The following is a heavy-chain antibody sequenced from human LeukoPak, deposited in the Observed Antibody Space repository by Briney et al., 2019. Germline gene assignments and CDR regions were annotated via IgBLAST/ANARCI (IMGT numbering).Heavy chain of an antibody. CDR3: AREGVA. Sequence: GGSLRLSCAASGFTFRDYYMNWIRQAPGKGLEWVSYISSSGSYTNYADSVKGRFTISRDNAKNSLYLQMNSLRAEDTAVYYCAREGVAWGQGTLVTVSS. CDR2: ISSSGSYT. V-gene: IGHV3-11*06. CDR1: GFTFRDYY. J-gene: IGHJ5*02.